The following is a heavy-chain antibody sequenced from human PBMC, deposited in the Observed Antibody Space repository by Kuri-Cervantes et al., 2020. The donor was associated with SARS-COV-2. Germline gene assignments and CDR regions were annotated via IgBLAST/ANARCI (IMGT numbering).Heavy chain of an antibody. J-gene: IGHJ4*02. Sequence: SETLSLTCTVSGGSISSSSYFWGWIRQPPGKGLEWIGSIYYSGNTYYNPSLKSRVTISVDTSKNQFSLKLSSVTAADTAVYYCARFYDYFDYWGQGTLVTVSS. V-gene: IGHV4-39*01. CDR3: ARFYDYFDY. CDR1: GGSISSSSYF. D-gene: IGHD3-16*01. CDR2: IYYSGNT.